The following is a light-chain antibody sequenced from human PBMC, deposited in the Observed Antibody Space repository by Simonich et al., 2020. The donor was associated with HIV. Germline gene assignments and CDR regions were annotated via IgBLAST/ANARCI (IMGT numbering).Light chain of an antibody. V-gene: IGKV4-1*01. J-gene: IGKJ2*01. CDR2: WAY. CDR3: QQYYNSPYT. CDR1: QSILYSSNHKNY. Sequence: DIVMTQSPDSLAVSLGERATINCKSSQSILYSSNHKNYLTWYQQKPGQPPKLLIYWAYTRESGVPDRFSGRGSGTDFTLTISSLQAEDVAVYYCQQYYNSPYTFGQGTKLEIK.